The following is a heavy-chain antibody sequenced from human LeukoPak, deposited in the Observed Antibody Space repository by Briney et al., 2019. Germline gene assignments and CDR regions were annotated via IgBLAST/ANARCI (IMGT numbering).Heavy chain of an antibody. V-gene: IGHV4-34*01. J-gene: IGHJ6*02. Sequence: SETLSLTCAVYGGSFSGYSWSWIRQSPGKGLEWIGEINHSGRTNHNPSLKSRVTISVDTSKNQFSLNLRSVTAADTAVYYCARFNGAFKDRLYYDYQGMDVWGQGTTVTVSS. CDR3: ARFNGAFKDRLYYDYQGMDV. D-gene: IGHD2-8*01. CDR1: GGSFSGYS. CDR2: INHSGRT.